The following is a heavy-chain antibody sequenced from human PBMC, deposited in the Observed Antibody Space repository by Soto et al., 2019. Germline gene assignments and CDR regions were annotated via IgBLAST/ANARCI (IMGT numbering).Heavy chain of an antibody. D-gene: IGHD1-20*01. J-gene: IGHJ6*02. CDR2: INHSGST. Sequence: SETLSLTCAVYGGSFSGYYWSWIRQPPGKGLEWIGEINHSGSTNYNPSLKSRVTISVDTSKNQFSLKLSSVTAADTAVYYCARGPRRYNWNYYYYYGMDVWGPGTTVTVSS. CDR3: ARGPRRYNWNYYYYYGMDV. CDR1: GGSFSGYY. V-gene: IGHV4-34*01.